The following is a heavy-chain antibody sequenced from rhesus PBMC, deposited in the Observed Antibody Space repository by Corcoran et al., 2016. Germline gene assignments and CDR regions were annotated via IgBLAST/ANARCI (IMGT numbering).Heavy chain of an antibody. Sequence: QVQLQESGPGLVKPSETLSLTCAVSGGSISSGSWWNWIRQPPGKGLVWIGIIGGPGTTYYNPSLRSRVTISIDTSRSQFSLKLSSVTAADTAVYYCASSLYYSGFLFFDFWGQGVLVTVSS. CDR1: GGSISSGSW. CDR2: IGGPGTT. CDR3: ASSLYYSGFLFFDF. V-gene: IGHV4-65*02. J-gene: IGHJ4*01. D-gene: IGHD3-28*01.